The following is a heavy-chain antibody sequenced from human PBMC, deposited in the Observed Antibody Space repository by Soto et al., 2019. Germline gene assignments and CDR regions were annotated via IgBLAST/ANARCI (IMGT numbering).Heavy chain of an antibody. CDR2: INSGGTIT. CDR3: VRGASGYYYVDS. CDR1: GFTFSSHW. V-gene: IGHV3-74*01. Sequence: EVQLVESGGGLVQPGGSLRLSCAASGFTFSSHWIHWVRQAPGKGLVWVSRINSGGTITDYADSVKGRFTISRDNAKNTLYLQMNGLRGEATAVYHCVRGASGYYYVDSWGQGTLVTVSS. J-gene: IGHJ4*02. D-gene: IGHD3-3*01.